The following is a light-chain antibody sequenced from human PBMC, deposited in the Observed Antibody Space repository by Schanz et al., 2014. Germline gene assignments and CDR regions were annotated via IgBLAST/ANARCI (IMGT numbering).Light chain of an antibody. CDR3: HHYGGSPYT. V-gene: IGKV3-20*01. CDR2: GAS. Sequence: EIVLTQSPATLSLSPGERATLSCRASQTVSNYLAWYQQKPGQAPRLLIYGASSRATGIPDRFSGSGSGTDFTLTISRLEPEDFAVYYCHHYGGSPYTFGQGTKLEIK. J-gene: IGKJ2*01. CDR1: QTVSNY.